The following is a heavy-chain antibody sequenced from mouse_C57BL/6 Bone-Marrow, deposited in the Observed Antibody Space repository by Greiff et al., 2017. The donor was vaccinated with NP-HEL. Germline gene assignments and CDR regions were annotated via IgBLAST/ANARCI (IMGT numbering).Heavy chain of an antibody. CDR2: IYPGSGNT. CDR3: ARYGNYSYYYAMDY. CDR1: GYTFTDYY. D-gene: IGHD2-1*01. V-gene: IGHV1-76*01. Sequence: QVQLQQSGAELVRPGASVKLSCKASGYTFTDYYINWVKQRPGQGLEWIARIYPGSGNTYYNEKFKGKATLTAEKSSSTAYMQLSSLTSEDSAVYFCARYGNYSYYYAMDYWGQGTSVTVSS. J-gene: IGHJ4*01.